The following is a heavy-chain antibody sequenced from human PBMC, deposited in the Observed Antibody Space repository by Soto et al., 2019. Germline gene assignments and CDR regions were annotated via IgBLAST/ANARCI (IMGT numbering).Heavy chain of an antibody. V-gene: IGHV1-18*01. D-gene: IGHD3-10*01. J-gene: IGHJ5*02. CDR2: IATYNSNK. CDR3: ARVLRGVVNWFDP. Sequence: HLVQSGPEVKQPGASVTVSCKTSGDTFTSFGLSWGRQAPGQGLESLGWIATYNSNKNYAQKSQGRLTLNTDTSANTAYMELKSLGYDDTDVYYCARVLRGVVNWFDPWGQGTLVTVSS. CDR1: GDTFTSFG.